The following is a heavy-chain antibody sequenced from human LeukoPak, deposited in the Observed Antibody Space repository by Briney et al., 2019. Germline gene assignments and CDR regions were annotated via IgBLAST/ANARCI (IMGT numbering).Heavy chain of an antibody. CDR1: GFTFSSYW. Sequence: QPGGSLRLSCAASGFTFSSYWMSWVRQAPGKGLEWVANIKQDGSEKYYVDSVKGRFTISRDNSKNTLYLQMNSLRAEDTAVYYCAKDCVAGHSYKYAFDIWGQGTMVTVSS. V-gene: IGHV3-7*03. CDR2: IKQDGSEK. J-gene: IGHJ3*02. CDR3: AKDCVAGHSYKYAFDI. D-gene: IGHD6-19*01.